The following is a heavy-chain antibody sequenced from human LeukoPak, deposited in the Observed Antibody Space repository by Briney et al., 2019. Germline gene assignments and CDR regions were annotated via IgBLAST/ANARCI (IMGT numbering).Heavy chain of an antibody. CDR3: VSTPGYSSSWYTYFQH. J-gene: IGHJ1*01. D-gene: IGHD6-13*01. V-gene: IGHV1-18*01. CDR2: ISAYSGNT. CDR1: GYTFTSYG. Sequence: ASVKVSYKASGYTFTSYGISWVRQAPGKGREWMGWISAYSGNTNYAQQLQDRVTMTTDTSTSTAYMELRSLRSDDTAVYYCVSTPGYSSSWYTYFQHWGQATLVTVSS.